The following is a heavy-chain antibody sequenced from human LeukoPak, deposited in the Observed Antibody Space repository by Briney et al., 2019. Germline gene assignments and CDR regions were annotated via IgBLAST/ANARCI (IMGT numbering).Heavy chain of an antibody. Sequence: PSETLSLTCTVSGGSISSYYWSWIRQPPGKGLEWIGCIYYSGSTNYNPSLKSRVTISVDTSKNQFSLKLSSVTAADTAVYYCAGTQYSSSAGYYYYMDVWVKGTTVTVSS. D-gene: IGHD6-6*01. V-gene: IGHV4-59*01. CDR3: AGTQYSSSAGYYYYMDV. CDR2: IYYSGST. CDR1: GGSISSYY. J-gene: IGHJ6*03.